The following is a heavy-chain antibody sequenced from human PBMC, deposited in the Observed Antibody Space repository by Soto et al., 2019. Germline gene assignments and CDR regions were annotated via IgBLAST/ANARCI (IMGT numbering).Heavy chain of an antibody. CDR3: AKTGFGRYCSSTSCVHFDY. CDR1: GFTFTTYA. Sequence: EVQVLESGGGLVQPGGSLRLSCVASGFTFTTYAMTWVRQAPGKGLEWVSIISGSGGSTHYADSVKGRFIISRDNSKNTLYLQMNGLTGGDTAVYYCAKTGFGRYCSSTSCVHFDYWGQGTLVTVSS. D-gene: IGHD2-2*01. V-gene: IGHV3-23*01. J-gene: IGHJ4*02. CDR2: ISGSGGST.